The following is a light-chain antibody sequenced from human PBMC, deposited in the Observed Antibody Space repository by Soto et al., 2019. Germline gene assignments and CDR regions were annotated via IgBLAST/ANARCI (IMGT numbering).Light chain of an antibody. Sequence: EIVLTQSPGTLSLSPGERATLSCRASQSGSSSYLAWYQQKPGQAPRLLIYGASSRATSLPDWFIGSGSGTDFTVTTSRLEPEDLAVDYCQQYGSSAWAVGQGSKVDSK. CDR2: GAS. V-gene: IGKV3-20*01. CDR3: QQYGSSAWA. J-gene: IGKJ1*01. CDR1: QSGSSSY.